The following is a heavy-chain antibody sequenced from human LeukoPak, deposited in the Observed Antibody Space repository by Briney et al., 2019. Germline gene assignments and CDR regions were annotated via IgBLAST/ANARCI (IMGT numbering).Heavy chain of an antibody. Sequence: KTSETLSLTCAVYGGSFSGYYWSWIRQPPGKGLEWIGEINHSGSTNYNPSLKSRVTISVDTSKNQFSLKLSSVTAADTAVYYCARHWGRPYKPRPHWYYYYMDVWGKGTTVTVSS. CDR1: GGSFSGYY. D-gene: IGHD3-16*01. J-gene: IGHJ6*03. CDR3: ARHWGRPYKPRPHWYYYYMDV. V-gene: IGHV4-34*01. CDR2: INHSGST.